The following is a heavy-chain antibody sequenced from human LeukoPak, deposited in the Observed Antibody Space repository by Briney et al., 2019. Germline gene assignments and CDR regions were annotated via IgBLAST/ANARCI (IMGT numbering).Heavy chain of an antibody. CDR2: IPNDGTKT. CDR3: ANERGYNFGYSFDY. Sequence: GGSLRLSCAASGFTFSGSAMHWVRQAPGKGLEWVAAIPNDGTKTYYADSVKGRFTISRDNSKNTLYLQMNSLRAEDTAVYYCANERGYNFGYSFDYWGQGTLVTVSS. CDR1: GFTFSGSA. J-gene: IGHJ4*02. V-gene: IGHV3-30-3*02. D-gene: IGHD5-18*01.